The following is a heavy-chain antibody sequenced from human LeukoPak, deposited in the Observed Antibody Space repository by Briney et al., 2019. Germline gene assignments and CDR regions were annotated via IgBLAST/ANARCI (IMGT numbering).Heavy chain of an antibody. CDR1: GGSISSYY. CDR2: IYYSGST. Sequence: PSETLSLTCTVSGGSISSYYWSWIRQPPGKGLEWIGYIYYSGSTNYNPSLKSRVTISVDTSKNQFSLKLSSVTAADTAVYYCARHVTSRESYYGALCYYYYGMDVWGQGTTVTVSS. D-gene: IGHD4-17*01. V-gene: IGHV4-59*08. CDR3: ARHVTSRESYYGALCYYYYGMDV. J-gene: IGHJ6*02.